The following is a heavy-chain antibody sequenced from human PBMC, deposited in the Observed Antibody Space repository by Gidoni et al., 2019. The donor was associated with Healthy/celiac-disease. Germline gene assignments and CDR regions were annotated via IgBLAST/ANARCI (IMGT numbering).Heavy chain of an antibody. CDR3: ARDKGYSYGPDAFDI. J-gene: IGHJ3*02. D-gene: IGHD5-18*01. Sequence: QLQLQETGPGLVKPSETLSLTCTVSGGSISSSSYYWGWIRQPPGKGLEWIGSIYYSGSTYYNPSLKSRVTISVDTSKNQFSLKLSSVTAADTAVYYCARDKGYSYGPDAFDIWGQGTMVTVSS. CDR2: IYYSGST. CDR1: GGSISSSSYY. V-gene: IGHV4-39*07.